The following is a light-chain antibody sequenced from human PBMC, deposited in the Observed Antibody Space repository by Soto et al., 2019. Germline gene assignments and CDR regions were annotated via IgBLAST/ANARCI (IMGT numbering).Light chain of an antibody. CDR2: DAS. Sequence: EIVLTQSPATLSLSPGERATLSCRASQSIGLAIAWYQHKPGQAPRLLIFDASQRATGIPARFRGSGSGTDFTLSISSLEPEDFAVYYCQQRTDRRPWTFGEGTRVESK. CDR1: QSIGLA. V-gene: IGKV3-11*01. CDR3: QQRTDRRPWT. J-gene: IGKJ1*01.